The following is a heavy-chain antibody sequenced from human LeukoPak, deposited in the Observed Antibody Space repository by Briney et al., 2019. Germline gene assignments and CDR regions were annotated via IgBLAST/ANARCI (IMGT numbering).Heavy chain of an antibody. CDR2: IYYSGST. Sequence: SKTLSLTCTVSGGSISSYYWSWIRQPPGKGLEWIGYIYYSGSTNYNPSLKSRVTISVDTSKNQFSLKLSSVTAADTAVYYCARVRHGNWFDPWGQGTLVTVSS. CDR3: ARVRHGNWFDP. J-gene: IGHJ5*02. CDR1: GGSISSYY. V-gene: IGHV4-59*01.